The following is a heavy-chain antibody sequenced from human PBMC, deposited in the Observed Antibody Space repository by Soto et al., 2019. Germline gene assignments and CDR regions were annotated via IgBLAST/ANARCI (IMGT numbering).Heavy chain of an antibody. V-gene: IGHV1-69*13. CDR3: AGEGRREGYYFDY. D-gene: IGHD2-15*01. CDR1: GGTFSSYA. J-gene: IGHJ4*02. CDR2: IIPIFGTA. Sequence: GASVKVSCKASGGTFSSYAISWVRQSPGQGLEWMGGIIPIFGTANYAQKFQGRVTITADESTSTAYMELSSLRSADPAVYYCAGEGRREGYYFDYWGQGTLVTVSS.